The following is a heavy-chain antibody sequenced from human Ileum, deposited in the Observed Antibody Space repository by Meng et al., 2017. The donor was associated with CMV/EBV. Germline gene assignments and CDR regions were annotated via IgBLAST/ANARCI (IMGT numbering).Heavy chain of an antibody. V-gene: IGHV1-69*02. Sequence: SVKVSCKASGGTFSSYTISWVRQAPGQGLEWMGRIIPILGIANYAQKFQGRVTITADKSTSTAYMELSSLRSEDTAVYYCASSPIVVVPAAIDYYYGMDVWGQGTTVTVAS. D-gene: IGHD2-2*01. CDR1: GGTFSSYT. J-gene: IGHJ6*02. CDR3: ASSPIVVVPAAIDYYYGMDV. CDR2: IIPILGIA.